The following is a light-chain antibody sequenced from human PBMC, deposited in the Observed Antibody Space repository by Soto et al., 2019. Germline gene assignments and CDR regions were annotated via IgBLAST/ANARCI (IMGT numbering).Light chain of an antibody. CDR1: QSIGNW. J-gene: IGKJ1*01. CDR3: QQYNSYSST. Sequence: DIQMAQSPSTLSASVGDRVTITCRASQSIGNWLAWYQQKPGKAPKLLIYGASSLESGVPSRFSGSGSGTEFTLTISSLQPDDFATYYCQQYNSYSSTFGHGTKVDIK. V-gene: IGKV1-5*01. CDR2: GAS.